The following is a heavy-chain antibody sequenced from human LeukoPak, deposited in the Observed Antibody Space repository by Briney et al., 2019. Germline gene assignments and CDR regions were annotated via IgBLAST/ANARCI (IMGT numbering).Heavy chain of an antibody. CDR2: IKHDGSED. J-gene: IGHJ4*02. D-gene: IGHD5-24*01. CDR3: AKDDGWLKFGN. V-gene: IGHV3-7*03. Sequence: PSETLSLTCAVYGGSFSGYYWSWIRQAPGKGLEWVATIKHDGSEDYYLDSVKGRFTISRDNVKSSMWLQMNSLRPEDTAVYYCAKDDGWLKFGNWGRGTLVTVSS. CDR1: GGSFSGYY.